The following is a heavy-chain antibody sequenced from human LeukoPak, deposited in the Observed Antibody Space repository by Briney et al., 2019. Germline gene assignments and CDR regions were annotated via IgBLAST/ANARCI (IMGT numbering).Heavy chain of an antibody. J-gene: IGHJ4*02. CDR3: AAITIFGVGYFDY. D-gene: IGHD3-3*01. CDR1: GFTFSSYG. V-gene: IGHV3-30*03. Sequence: PGGSPRLSCAASGFTFSSYGMHWVRQAPGKGLEWVAVISYDGSNKYYADSVKGRFTISRDNSKNTLYLQMNSLRAEDTAVYYCAAITIFGVGYFDYWGQGTLVTVSS. CDR2: ISYDGSNK.